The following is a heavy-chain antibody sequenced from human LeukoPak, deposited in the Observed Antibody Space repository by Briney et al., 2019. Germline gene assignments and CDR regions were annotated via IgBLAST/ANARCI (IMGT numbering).Heavy chain of an antibody. Sequence: ASVKVSCKASGYTFTSYAMHWVRQAPGQRLEWMGWINAGNGNTKYSQKFRGRVTITRDTSASTAYMELSSLRSEDTAVYYCARADYGDYAPGYWGQGTLVTVSS. V-gene: IGHV1-3*01. D-gene: IGHD4-17*01. CDR2: INAGNGNT. CDR3: ARADYGDYAPGY. CDR1: GYTFTSYA. J-gene: IGHJ4*02.